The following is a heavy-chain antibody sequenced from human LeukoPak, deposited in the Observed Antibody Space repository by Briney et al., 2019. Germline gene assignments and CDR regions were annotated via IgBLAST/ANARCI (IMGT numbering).Heavy chain of an antibody. J-gene: IGHJ4*02. Sequence: PGRSLRLSCAASGFTFDDYAMHWVRQAPGKGLEWVSGISWNSGSIGYADSVKGRFTISRDNAKNSLYLQMNSLRAEDTAIYFCARLSSSGYSSDNWGQGTLVTVSS. CDR2: ISWNSGSI. D-gene: IGHD2-2*01. CDR1: GFTFDDYA. CDR3: ARLSSSGYSSDN. V-gene: IGHV3-9*01.